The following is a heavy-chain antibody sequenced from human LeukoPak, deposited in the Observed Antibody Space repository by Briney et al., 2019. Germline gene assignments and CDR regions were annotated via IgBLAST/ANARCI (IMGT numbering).Heavy chain of an antibody. Sequence: SETLSLTCTVTGDSISSSSYFWGWIRQSPGKGLEWIASIYFSGSTFYNPSLRSRATISVDTSKNQFSLKLSSVTAADTAVYYCARVPRFYDILTGYHSGAFDIWGQGTMVTVSS. D-gene: IGHD3-9*01. CDR2: IYFSGST. V-gene: IGHV4-39*07. CDR1: GDSISSSSYF. CDR3: ARVPRFYDILTGYHSGAFDI. J-gene: IGHJ3*02.